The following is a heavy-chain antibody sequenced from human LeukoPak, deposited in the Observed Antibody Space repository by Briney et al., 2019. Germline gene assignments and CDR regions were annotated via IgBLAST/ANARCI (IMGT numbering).Heavy chain of an antibody. J-gene: IGHJ4*02. V-gene: IGHV4-61*08. Sequence: SETLSLTCTVSGGSISSGGYYWSWIRQHPGKGLEWIGYIYYSGSTNYNPSLKSRVTISVDTSKNQFSLKLSSVTAADTAVYYCARGHRGTSDYWGQGTLVTVSS. CDR1: GGSISSGGYY. CDR3: ARGHRGTSDY. D-gene: IGHD1-1*01. CDR2: IYYSGST.